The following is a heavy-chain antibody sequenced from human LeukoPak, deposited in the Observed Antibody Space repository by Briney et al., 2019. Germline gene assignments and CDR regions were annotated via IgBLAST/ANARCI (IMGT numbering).Heavy chain of an antibody. CDR2: ISSSGSTI. V-gene: IGHV3-48*03. CDR1: GFTFSSYE. D-gene: IGHD6-13*01. CDR3: AREVSSSWRYVDY. Sequence: GGSLRLSCAASGFTFSSYEMNWVRQAPGKGLEWVSYISSSGSTIYYADSVKGRFTISRDNAKNSLYLQMNSLRAEDTAVYYCAREVSSSWRYVDYWGQGTLDTLPS. J-gene: IGHJ4*02.